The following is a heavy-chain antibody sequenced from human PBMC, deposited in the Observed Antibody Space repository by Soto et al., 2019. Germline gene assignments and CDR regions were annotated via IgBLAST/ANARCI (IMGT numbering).Heavy chain of an antibody. CDR2: IIPIFGTA. CDR3: ARLYRERGCGELNF. J-gene: IGHJ4*02. V-gene: IGHV1-69*12. CDR1: GGTFSSYA. Sequence: QVQLVQSGAEVKKPGSSVKVSCKASGGTFSSYAISWVRQAPGQGLEWMGGIIPIFGTANYAQKFQGRVTITADESTSTGYMEVSSLRSEDTAVYYWARLYRERGCGELNFWGQGTLVTVSS. D-gene: IGHD2-21*01.